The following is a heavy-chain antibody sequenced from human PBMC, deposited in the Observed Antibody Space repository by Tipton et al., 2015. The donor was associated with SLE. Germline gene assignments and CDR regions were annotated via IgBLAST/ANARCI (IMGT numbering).Heavy chain of an antibody. J-gene: IGHJ5*02. D-gene: IGHD3-3*01. CDR1: GYSISSGYY. Sequence: LRLSCTVSGYSISSGYYWGWIRQPPGKGLEWIGSIYHSGSTYYNPSLKSRVTISVDTSKNQFSLKLSSVTAADTAVYYCARDDFWSGREWFDPWGQGTLVTVSS. CDR3: ARDDFWSGREWFDP. V-gene: IGHV4-38-2*02. CDR2: IYHSGST.